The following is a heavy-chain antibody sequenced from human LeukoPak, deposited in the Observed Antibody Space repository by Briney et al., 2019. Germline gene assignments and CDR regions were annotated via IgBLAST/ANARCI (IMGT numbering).Heavy chain of an antibody. CDR1: GFTFSGSA. D-gene: IGHD3-10*01. Sequence: PGGSLRLSCAASGFTFSGSALHWVRQASGKGLEWDGRIRSTANGYATAYAASVKGRFTISRDDSKNTAYLQMDSLKTEDTAVYYCTGNYYGSGSYADFDYWGQGTLVTVSS. V-gene: IGHV3-73*01. CDR3: TGNYYGSGSYADFDY. J-gene: IGHJ4*02. CDR2: IRSTANGYAT.